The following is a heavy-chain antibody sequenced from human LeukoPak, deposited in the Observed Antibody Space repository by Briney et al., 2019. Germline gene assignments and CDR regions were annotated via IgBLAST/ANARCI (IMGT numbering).Heavy chain of an antibody. CDR1: GFTFSTFA. CDR2: IFPSGGEI. CDR3: AKDQQGGAGSGRFDY. D-gene: IGHD3-10*01. V-gene: IGHV3-23*01. Sequence: GGSLRLSCAASGFTFSTFAMIWVRQPPGKGLEWVSSIFPSGGEIHYADSVRGRFTISRDNSKSTFYLQMSSLTADDAALYYCAKDQQGGAGSGRFDYWGQGTLVTVSS. J-gene: IGHJ4*02.